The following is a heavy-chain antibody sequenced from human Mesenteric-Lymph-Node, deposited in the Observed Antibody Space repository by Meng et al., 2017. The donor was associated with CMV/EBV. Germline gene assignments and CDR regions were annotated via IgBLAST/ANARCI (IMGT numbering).Heavy chain of an antibody. CDR1: GYPFTGYY. J-gene: IGHJ4*02. D-gene: IGHD3-10*01. V-gene: IGHV1-2*02. CDR3: ARGYGSGSYEFDY. CDR2: INPNSGGT. Sequence: ASVKVSCKASGYPFTGYYMQWVRQAPGQGLEWMGWINPNSGGTNYAQKFQGRVTMTRDTSISTAYMELSSLRSEDTAVYYCARGYGSGSYEFDYWGQGTLVTVSS.